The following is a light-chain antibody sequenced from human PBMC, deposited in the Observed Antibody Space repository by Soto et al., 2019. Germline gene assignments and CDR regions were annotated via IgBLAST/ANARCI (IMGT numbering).Light chain of an antibody. CDR1: QSVSNW. CDR3: QQYNNWPPWT. V-gene: IGKV1-5*03. Sequence: DIQMTQSPSTLSASVGDRVTITCRASQSVSNWLAWYQQKPGKAPKILIYKASSLESGVPSRFSGSGSGTEFTLTISSLQSEDFAVYYCQQYNNWPPWTFGQGTKVDI. J-gene: IGKJ1*01. CDR2: KAS.